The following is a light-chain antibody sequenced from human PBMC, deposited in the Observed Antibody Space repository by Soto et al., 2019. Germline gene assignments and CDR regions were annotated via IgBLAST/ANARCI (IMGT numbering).Light chain of an antibody. Sequence: EIVLTQSPGTLSLSPGERATLSCRASQSVSNNYLAWYQQKPGQAPRLLIYGASYRATGIPDRFSGSGSRTDFTLTISRQEAEDFAVYYCQQYGSSGTFGQGTKIDIK. V-gene: IGKV3-20*01. CDR2: GAS. CDR3: QQYGSSGT. J-gene: IGKJ1*01. CDR1: QSVSNNY.